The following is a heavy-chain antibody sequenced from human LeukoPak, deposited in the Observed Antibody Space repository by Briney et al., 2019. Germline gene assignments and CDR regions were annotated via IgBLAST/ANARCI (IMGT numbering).Heavy chain of an antibody. CDR2: IYIGGTT. D-gene: IGHD1-1*01. CDR1: GFTVSSKY. J-gene: IGHJ4*02. V-gene: IGHV3-66*02. CDR3: AASGYYFDF. Sequence: PGGSLRLSCAASGFTVSSKYMNWVRQAPGKGLEWVTVIYIGGTTYYAASVKGRFTISRDNSKNTLYLQMDSLRAEDTAVYYCAASGYYFDFWGQGTLVTVSS.